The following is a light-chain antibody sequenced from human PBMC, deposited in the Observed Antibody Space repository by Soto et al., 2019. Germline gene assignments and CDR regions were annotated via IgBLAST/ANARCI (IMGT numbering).Light chain of an antibody. Sequence: DIQMTQSPSSLSASVGDRVTITCRASQTIDNYLNWYQQKPGKAPKLLIYGASSLQSGVPSRFSGSGSGTDFTLTISSLXXXXXXXXXXXXXXXXXXTFGQGTKVEIK. CDR3: XXXXXXXXT. CDR2: GAS. J-gene: IGKJ1*01. V-gene: IGKV1-39*01. CDR1: QTIDNY.